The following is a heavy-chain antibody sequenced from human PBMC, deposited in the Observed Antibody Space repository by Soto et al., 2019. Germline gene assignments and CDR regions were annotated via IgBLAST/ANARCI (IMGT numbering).Heavy chain of an antibody. J-gene: IGHJ5*01. D-gene: IGHD6-19*01. CDR1: GFSFSTTG. CDR2: ISHDGGAV. Sequence: QVQLVESGGGVVQPGRSLRLSCAASGFSFSTTGMHWVRQAPGKGLEWVAMISHDGGAVHFADSVKGRFTISRDDSTNGLYLKMNSLRPEDTDVYYCAKDLYSSDWFNFFDSWGQGSLVTVSS. V-gene: IGHV3-30*18. CDR3: AKDLYSSDWFNFFDS.